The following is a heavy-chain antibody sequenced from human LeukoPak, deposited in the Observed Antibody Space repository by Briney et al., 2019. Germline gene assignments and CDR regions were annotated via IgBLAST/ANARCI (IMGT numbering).Heavy chain of an antibody. Sequence: SETLSLTCTVSGGSISSGSYSWSWIRQPAGKGLEWIGRIYPSGSTNYNTSLKSRITISVDTSQNQFSLKLSSVTAADTAVYYCARGFAERYYYYYYMDVWGKGTTVTVSS. D-gene: IGHD3-10*01. CDR3: ARGFAERYYYYYYMDV. V-gene: IGHV4-61*02. CDR1: GGSISSGSYS. J-gene: IGHJ6*03. CDR2: IYPSGST.